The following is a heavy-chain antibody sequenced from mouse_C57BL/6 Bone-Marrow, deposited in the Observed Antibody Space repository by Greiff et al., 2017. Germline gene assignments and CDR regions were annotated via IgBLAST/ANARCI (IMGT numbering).Heavy chain of an antibody. Sequence: VQLQQSGAELVRPGASVKLSCTASGFNIKDDYMHWVKQRPEQGLEWIGWIDPENGDTEYASKFPGKATITADTSSNTAYLQLSSLTSEDTAVYYCTTGEYYGNYDWYFDVWGTGTTVTVSS. CDR2: IDPENGDT. CDR3: TTGEYYGNYDWYFDV. V-gene: IGHV14-4*01. CDR1: GFNIKDDY. J-gene: IGHJ1*03. D-gene: IGHD2-1*01.